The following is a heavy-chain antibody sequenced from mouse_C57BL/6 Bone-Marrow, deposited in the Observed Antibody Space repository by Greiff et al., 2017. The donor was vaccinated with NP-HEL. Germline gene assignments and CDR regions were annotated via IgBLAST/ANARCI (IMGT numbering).Heavy chain of an antibody. CDR3: AKYGNPYYYAMDY. CDR2: ISSGSSTI. Sequence: EVQVVESGGGLVKPGGSLKLSCAASGFTFSDYGMHWVRQAPEKGLEWVAYISSGSSTIYYADTVKGRFTISRDNAKNTLFLQMTILRSEDTAMYYCAKYGNPYYYAMDYWGQGTSVTVSS. CDR1: GFTFSDYG. D-gene: IGHD2-10*02. V-gene: IGHV5-17*01. J-gene: IGHJ4*01.